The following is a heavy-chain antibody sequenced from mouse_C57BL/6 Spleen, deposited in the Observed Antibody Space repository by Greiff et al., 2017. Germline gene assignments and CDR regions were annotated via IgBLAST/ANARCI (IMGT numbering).Heavy chain of an antibody. Sequence: EVMLVESGGGLVQPKGSLKLSCAASGFSFNTYAMNWVRQAPGKGLEWVARIRSKSNNYATYYADSVKDRFTISRDDSESMLYLQMNNLKTEDTAMYYCVRPDDYDGWYFDVWGTGTTVTVSS. CDR3: VRPDDYDGWYFDV. CDR2: IRSKSNNYAT. CDR1: GFSFNTYA. V-gene: IGHV10-1*01. J-gene: IGHJ1*03. D-gene: IGHD2-4*01.